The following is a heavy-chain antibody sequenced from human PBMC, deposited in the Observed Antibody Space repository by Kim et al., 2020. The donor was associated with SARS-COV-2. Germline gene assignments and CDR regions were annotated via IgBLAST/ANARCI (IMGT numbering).Heavy chain of an antibody. J-gene: IGHJ3*01. V-gene: IGHV3-23*01. CDR2: IGDTGDGT. D-gene: IGHD3-9*01. CDR1: GFTLKMYV. CDR3: VKDWCNSPTGYFGHAFDA. Sequence: GGSLRLSCAASGFTLKMYVMAWVRQAPGGGLEWVSSIGDTGDGTYYGDSVKGRFTISRDTSKNTLHLEMNSLRADDTATYYCVKDWCNSPTGYFGHAFDAWGHGTMVTASS.